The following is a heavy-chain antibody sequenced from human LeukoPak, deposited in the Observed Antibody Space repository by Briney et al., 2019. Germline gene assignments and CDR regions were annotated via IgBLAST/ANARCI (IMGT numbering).Heavy chain of an antibody. Sequence: SETLSLTCAVYGGSFSGYYWSWIRQPPGKGLEWVGEINHSGSTNYNPSLKSRVTISVDTSKDQFSLKLSSVTAADTAVYYCARRPVLLWFGELSQGFDYWGQGTLVTVSS. V-gene: IGHV4-34*01. CDR3: ARRPVLLWFGELSQGFDY. CDR1: GGSFSGYY. CDR2: INHSGST. J-gene: IGHJ4*02. D-gene: IGHD3-10*01.